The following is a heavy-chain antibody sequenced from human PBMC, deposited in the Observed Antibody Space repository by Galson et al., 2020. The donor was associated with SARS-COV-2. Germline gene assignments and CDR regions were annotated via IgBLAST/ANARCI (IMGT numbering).Heavy chain of an antibody. Sequence: GGPLRLSCAASGFTFSSYWMSWVRQAPGKGLEWVANIKQDGSEKYYVDSVKGRFTISRDNAKNSLYLQMNSLRAEDTAVYYCASIVVVPAAQVYYFGYWGQGTLVTVSS. CDR1: GFTFSSYW. D-gene: IGHD2-2*01. CDR3: ASIVVVPAAQVYYFGY. V-gene: IGHV3-7*01. J-gene: IGHJ4*02. CDR2: IKQDGSEK.